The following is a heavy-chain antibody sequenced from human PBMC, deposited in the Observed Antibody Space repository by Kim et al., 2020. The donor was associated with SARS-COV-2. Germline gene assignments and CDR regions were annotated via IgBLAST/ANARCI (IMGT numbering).Heavy chain of an antibody. V-gene: IGHV1-69*04. CDR3: AREEYFDCGGDCYSLLYYYYYGMDV. CDR2: IIPILGIA. J-gene: IGHJ6*02. D-gene: IGHD2-21*02. Sequence: SVKVSCKASGGTFSSYTISWVRQAPGQGLEWMGRIIPILGIANYAQKFQGRVTITADKSTSTAYMELSSLRSEDTAVYYCAREEYFDCGGDCYSLLYYYYYGMDVWGQGTTVTVSS. CDR1: GGTFSSYT.